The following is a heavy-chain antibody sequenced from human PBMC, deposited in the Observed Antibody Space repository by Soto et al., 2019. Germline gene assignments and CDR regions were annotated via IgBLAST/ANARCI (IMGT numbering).Heavy chain of an antibody. CDR1: GFTFSSYS. CDR3: ARDQPIWFGELHGYFDY. CDR2: ISSSSSYI. D-gene: IGHD3-10*01. V-gene: IGHV3-21*01. Sequence: PGGSLRLSCAASGFTFSSYSMNWVRQAPGKGLEWVSSISSSSSYIYYADSVKGRFTISRDNAKNSLYLQMNGLRAEDTAVYYCARDQPIWFGELHGYFDYWGQGTLVTVSS. J-gene: IGHJ4*02.